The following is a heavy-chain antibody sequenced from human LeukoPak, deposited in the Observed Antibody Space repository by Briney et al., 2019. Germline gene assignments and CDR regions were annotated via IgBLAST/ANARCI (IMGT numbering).Heavy chain of an antibody. CDR2: IYPGDSDT. J-gene: IGHJ6*02. V-gene: IGHV5-51*01. CDR1: GYRFTSYW. CDR3: ARHGREDDRYCSSTSCYSAYYYGMDV. Sequence: GESLKISCKGSGYRFTSYWIGWVRQMPGKGLEWMGIIYPGDSDTRYSPSFQGQVTISADKSISTAYLQWSSLKASDTAMYYCARHGREDDRYCSSTSCYSAYYYGMDVWGQGTTVTVSS. D-gene: IGHD2-2*01.